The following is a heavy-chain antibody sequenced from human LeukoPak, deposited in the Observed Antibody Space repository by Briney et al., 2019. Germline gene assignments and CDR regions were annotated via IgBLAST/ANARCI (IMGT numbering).Heavy chain of an antibody. CDR1: GFTPSTYG. V-gene: IGHV3-7*01. J-gene: IGHJ4*02. Sequence: GGSLTLTCVASGFTPSTYGMSWVRQAPGMGLEWVANIKEDGSEKYYVGSAKGLFTISRDNAQSSLFLQMNSLRAEDTAVYYCARDTSGKSGWCYFDYWGQGALVTVSS. CDR3: ARDTSGKSGWCYFDY. CDR2: IKEDGSEK. D-gene: IGHD6-19*01.